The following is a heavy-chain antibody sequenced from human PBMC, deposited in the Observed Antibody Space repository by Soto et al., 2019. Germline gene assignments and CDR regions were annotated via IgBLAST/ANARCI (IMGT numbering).Heavy chain of an antibody. J-gene: IGHJ4*02. CDR2: IYYSGST. CDR1: GGSISSYY. CDR3: ARQSVGPYGSGSYFDY. D-gene: IGHD3-10*01. V-gene: IGHV4-59*08. Sequence: QVQLQESGPGLVKPSETLSLTCTVSGGSISSYYWSWIRQPPGKGLEWIGYIYYSGSTNYNPSLNNRVTISVDTSKNQFSLKLSSVTAADTAVYYCARQSVGPYGSGSYFDYWGQGTLVTVSS.